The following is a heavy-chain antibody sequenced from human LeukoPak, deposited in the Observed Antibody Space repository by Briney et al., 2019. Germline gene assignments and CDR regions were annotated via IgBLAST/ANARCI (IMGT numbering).Heavy chain of an antibody. Sequence: GGSLRLSCAASGFTLSSYAMTWVRQAPGKGLEWVSGISGSGGSTYYADSVKGRFSISRDNSKNTLYLQMHSLRAEDTAVYYCAKGSSGWGIAVAEFDYWGQGTLVTVSS. D-gene: IGHD6-19*01. CDR3: AKGSSGWGIAVAEFDY. J-gene: IGHJ4*02. CDR2: ISGSGGST. CDR1: GFTLSSYA. V-gene: IGHV3-23*01.